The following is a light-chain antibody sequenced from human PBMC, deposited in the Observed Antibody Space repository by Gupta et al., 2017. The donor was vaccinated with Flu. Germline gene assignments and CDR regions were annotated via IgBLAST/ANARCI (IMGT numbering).Light chain of an antibody. CDR3: KHYRSLRGT. CDR1: QSVRSSY. J-gene: IGKJ3*01. V-gene: IGKV3-20*01. Sequence: VLPQSPATLSLSPGERATLSCRASQSVRSSYLAWYQQKPSQAPRLLIYGASSRATGIPDRVRGSQSGTDGTRTSSRLVPEEFAVYYCKHYRSLRGTFGPGA. CDR2: GAS.